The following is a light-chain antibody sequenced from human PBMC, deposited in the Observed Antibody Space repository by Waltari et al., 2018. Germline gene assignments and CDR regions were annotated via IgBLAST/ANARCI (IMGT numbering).Light chain of an antibody. V-gene: IGLV4-69*01. Sequence: QLLLTHSPSASASLGASVKLTCTVSSGHSNYAIAWHQQHPQKGPRYLMKVNSDGSHSKGDGIPDRFSGSSSGAERYLIISSLQAEDEADYYCQTGGFGIWVFGGGTTLTVL. J-gene: IGLJ3*02. CDR2: VNSDGSH. CDR3: QTGGFGIWV. CDR1: SGHSNYA.